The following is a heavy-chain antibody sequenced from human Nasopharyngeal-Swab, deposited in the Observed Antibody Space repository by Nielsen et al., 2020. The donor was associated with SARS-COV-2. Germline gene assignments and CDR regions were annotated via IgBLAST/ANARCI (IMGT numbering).Heavy chain of an antibody. CDR2: ISWNSGDT. CDR1: GFKFDDYA. D-gene: IGHD4-17*01. CDR3: AALLDYGDYGPDY. Sequence: SLKISCAASGFKFDDYAMHWVRQGPGQGLEWVSGISWNSGDTGYADSVKGRFTISRDDAKNSLYLQMNSLRAEDTALYYCAALLDYGDYGPDYWGQGTLVTVSS. V-gene: IGHV3-9*01. J-gene: IGHJ4*02.